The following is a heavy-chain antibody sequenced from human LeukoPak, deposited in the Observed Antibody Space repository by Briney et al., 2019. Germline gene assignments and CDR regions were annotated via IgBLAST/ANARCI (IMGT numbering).Heavy chain of an antibody. Sequence: GASVKVSFKASGYTFTGFYMHWVRQAPGQGLEWMGWINPHSGGTNYAQNFQGRVTMTRDTSISTAYMDLSRLRSDDTAVYYCATARDILTTISVGGFDYWGQGTLVTVSS. CDR3: ATARDILTTISVGGFDY. V-gene: IGHV1-2*02. CDR2: INPHSGGT. CDR1: GYTFTGFY. J-gene: IGHJ4*02. D-gene: IGHD5-12*01.